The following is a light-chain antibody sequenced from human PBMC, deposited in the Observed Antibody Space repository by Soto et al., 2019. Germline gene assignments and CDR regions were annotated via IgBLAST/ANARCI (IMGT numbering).Light chain of an antibody. CDR2: YDD. J-gene: IGLJ3*02. CDR1: SSNIGNNA. V-gene: IGLV1-36*01. Sequence: QSVLTQPPSVSEAPRQRVTISCSGSSSNIGNNAVNWYQQLPGKAPKLLIYYDDLLPSGVSDRFSGSKSGTSASLAISGLQSEDEADYYCAAWDDSLTAVLFGGGTKLTVL. CDR3: AAWDDSLTAVL.